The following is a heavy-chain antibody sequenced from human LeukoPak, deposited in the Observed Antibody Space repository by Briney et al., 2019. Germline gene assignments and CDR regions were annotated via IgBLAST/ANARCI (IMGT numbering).Heavy chain of an antibody. J-gene: IGHJ4*02. CDR1: GGSISSSSYY. V-gene: IGHV4-39*07. CDR3: ASVTPTVTMYYFDY. CDR2: IYYSGGT. Sequence: SETLSLTCTVSGGSISSSSYYWGWIRQPPGKGLEWIGSIYYSGGTYYNPSLKSRVTISVDTSKNQFSLKLSSVTAADTAVYYCASVTPTVTMYYFDYWGQGTLVTVSS. D-gene: IGHD4-17*01.